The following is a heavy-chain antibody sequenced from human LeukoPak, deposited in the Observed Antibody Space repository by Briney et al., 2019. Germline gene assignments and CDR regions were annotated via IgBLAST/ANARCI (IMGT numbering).Heavy chain of an antibody. CDR1: GYSFTSYW. Sequence: GESLKISCKGSGYSFTSYWIGWVRQMPGKGLEWMGIIYPGDSDTRYSPSFQGQVTISADKSISTAYLQWSSLKASDTAMYYCARQPSIAPDAGAFDYWGQGTLVPVSS. CDR3: ARQPSIAPDAGAFDY. CDR2: IYPGDSDT. D-gene: IGHD6-6*01. J-gene: IGHJ4*02. V-gene: IGHV5-51*01.